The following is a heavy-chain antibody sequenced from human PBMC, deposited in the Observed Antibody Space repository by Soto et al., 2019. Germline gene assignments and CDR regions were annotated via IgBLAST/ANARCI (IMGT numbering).Heavy chain of an antibody. Sequence: QVQLQESGPGLVKPSETLSLTCTVSGGSVSSGSYYWSWIRQPPGKGLEWIGYIYYSGSTNYHPSLKSRVAISVDTSKNQFSLKLSSVTAADTAVYYGARAGFGVAGLFYWGQGTLVTVSS. D-gene: IGHD3-3*01. V-gene: IGHV4-61*01. CDR3: ARAGFGVAGLFY. CDR2: IYYSGST. J-gene: IGHJ4*02. CDR1: GGSVSSGSYY.